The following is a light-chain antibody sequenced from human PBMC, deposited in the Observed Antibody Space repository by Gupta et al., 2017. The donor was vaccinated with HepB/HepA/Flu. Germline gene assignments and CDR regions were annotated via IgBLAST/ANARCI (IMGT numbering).Light chain of an antibody. V-gene: IGLV3-19*01. CDR1: SLRNFY. Sequence: SSELTQDPAVSVALGQTVRITCQGDSLRNFYASWYQQKPGQAPILVLYGKNNRPSGIPDRFSGSTSRNTASLTITGAQAEDEADYYCNSRDRNGPEVVFGGGTKLTVL. CDR2: GKN. CDR3: NSRDRNGPEVV. J-gene: IGLJ3*02.